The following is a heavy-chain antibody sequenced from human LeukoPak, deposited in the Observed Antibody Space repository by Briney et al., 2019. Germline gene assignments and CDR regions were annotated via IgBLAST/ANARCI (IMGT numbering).Heavy chain of an antibody. J-gene: IGHJ1*01. CDR1: GFTFSTYG. CDR2: IRLDGVTT. V-gene: IGHV3-30*02. CDR3: AKGYDTRH. Sequence: GGSLRLSCAASGFTFSTYGMHWVRQAPGKGLEWVAFIRLDGVTTYHADSVKGRFTISRDNSKNTLYLQMNSLRTEDTAMYYCAKGYDTRHWGRAPWSSSPQ. D-gene: IGHD3-9*01.